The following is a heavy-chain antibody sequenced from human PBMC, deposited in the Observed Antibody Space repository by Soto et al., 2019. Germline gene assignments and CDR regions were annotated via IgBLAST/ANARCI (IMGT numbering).Heavy chain of an antibody. Sequence: GESLKISCKGSGYTFTSHWIGWVRQVPGKGLEWMGRMYPGDSHTRYSPSFQGQVTISADKSINTAYLQWGSLKASDTAMYYCARLDSGTYPYYYYYGMDVWGQGTTVTVSS. CDR2: MYPGDSHT. J-gene: IGHJ6*02. D-gene: IGHD1-26*01. CDR1: GYTFTSHW. CDR3: ARLDSGTYPYYYYYGMDV. V-gene: IGHV5-51*01.